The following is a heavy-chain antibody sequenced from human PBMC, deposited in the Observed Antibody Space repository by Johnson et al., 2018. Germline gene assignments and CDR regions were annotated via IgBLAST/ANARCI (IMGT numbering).Heavy chain of an antibody. J-gene: IGHJ4*02. V-gene: IGHV3-11*01. CDR3: ARDLWYLNYGDY. CDR1: GFTFTDYF. D-gene: IGHD1-14*01. Sequence: QVQLVESGGGLVKPGGSLRLSCAASGFTFTDYFMTWIRQAPGKGLEWVSYISSTSSIIYYADSVKGRFTVSRDNARNSLYLQMNRLRAEDTAVYYCARDLWYLNYGDYWGQGTLVTVSS. CDR2: ISSTSSII.